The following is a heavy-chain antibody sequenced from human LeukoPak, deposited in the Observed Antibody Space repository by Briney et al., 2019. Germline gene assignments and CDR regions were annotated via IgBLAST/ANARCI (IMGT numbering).Heavy chain of an antibody. V-gene: IGHV3-11*04. CDR2: IASSGRNI. CDR3: ALLAVASDFDY. J-gene: IGHJ4*02. CDR1: GLTFTDFW. Sequence: PGGSLRLSCAASGLTFTDFWMNWVRQAPGKGLEWVSNIASSGRNIYYADSVKGRFSISRDNAKSSLYLQMNSLRVEDTAIYYCALLAVASDFDYWGQGALVTVSS. D-gene: IGHD6-19*01.